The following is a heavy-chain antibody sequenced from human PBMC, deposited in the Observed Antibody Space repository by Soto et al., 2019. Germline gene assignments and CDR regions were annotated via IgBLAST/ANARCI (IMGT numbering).Heavy chain of an antibody. V-gene: IGHV5-10-1*01. J-gene: IGHJ4*02. Sequence: GESLKISCKGSGYSFTTYWISWVRQMPGKGLEWMGRIDPSDSYTNYSPSFQGHVTISADKSISTAYLQWSSLKASDTAMYYCAFALYGTGTTSDYWGQGTLVTVS. CDR1: GYSFTTYW. CDR3: AFALYGTGTTSDY. D-gene: IGHD1-7*01. CDR2: IDPSDSYT.